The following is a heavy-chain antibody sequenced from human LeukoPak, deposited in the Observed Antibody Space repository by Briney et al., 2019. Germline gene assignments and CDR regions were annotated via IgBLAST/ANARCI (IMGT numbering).Heavy chain of an antibody. CDR2: ISGSGGST. J-gene: IGHJ4*02. CDR1: GFTFSSYA. Sequence: PGGTLRLSCAASGFTFSSYAMSWVRQAPGKGLDWVSLISGSGGSTHYADSVKGRFTISRDNSKNTLYLQMNSLRAEDTAVYYCAKASDCSGGSCPFDYWGQGILVTVSS. CDR3: AKASDCSGGSCPFDY. D-gene: IGHD2-15*01. V-gene: IGHV3-23*01.